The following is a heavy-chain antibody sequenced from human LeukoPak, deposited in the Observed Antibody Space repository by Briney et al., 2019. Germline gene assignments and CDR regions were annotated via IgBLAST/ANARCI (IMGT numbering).Heavy chain of an antibody. Sequence: GGSLRLSCGASGFTFGNYGMSWVRQASGKGLEWVSGISGSGEMIHYADSVKGRFTISRDNSKNTLYLQMNSLRAEDTAVYYCASGLGQRVPMIPGKFYGMDVWGQGTTVTVSS. J-gene: IGHJ6*02. CDR1: GFTFGNYG. CDR3: ASGLGQRVPMIPGKFYGMDV. V-gene: IGHV3-23*01. CDR2: ISGSGEMI. D-gene: IGHD3-10*01.